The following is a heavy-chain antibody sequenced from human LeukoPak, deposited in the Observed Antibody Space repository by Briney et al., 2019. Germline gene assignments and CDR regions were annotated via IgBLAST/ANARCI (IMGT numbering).Heavy chain of an antibody. CDR2: MHYSGNN. V-gene: IGHV4-59*08. J-gene: IGHJ3*02. CDR3: ARHGGSGSYFHHQRAFDI. Sequence: PSESLSLTCIVSGGSIGNYDWSWIRRPPGRGLEWIGYMHYSGNNNYNPSLKSRATVSIDTSKNQFSLRVDSVTAADTAVYYCARHGGSGSYFHHQRAFDIWGQGTVVTVSS. D-gene: IGHD3-10*01. CDR1: GGSIGNYD.